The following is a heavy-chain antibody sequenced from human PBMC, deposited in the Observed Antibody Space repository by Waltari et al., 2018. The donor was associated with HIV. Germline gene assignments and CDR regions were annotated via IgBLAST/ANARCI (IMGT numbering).Heavy chain of an antibody. J-gene: IGHJ4*02. Sequence: QVQLLQSGAEVKQPGSSVKVSCKTSGVTSHTYPISWLRQAPGQGPEWMGGIIALIGKPKYAQKFEGRITITADESTSTTYMEMSGLRSEDTAMYFCARGKLMTTFDDWGQGTLVIVSS. CDR3: ARGKLMTTFDD. D-gene: IGHD4-17*01. CDR1: GVTSHTYP. CDR2: IIALIGKP. V-gene: IGHV1-69*12.